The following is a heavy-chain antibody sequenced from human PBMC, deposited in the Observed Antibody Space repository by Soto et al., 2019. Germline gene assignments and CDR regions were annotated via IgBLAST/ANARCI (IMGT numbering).Heavy chain of an antibody. D-gene: IGHD3-3*01. Sequence: HPGGSLRLSCAASGFTFSGYAMSWVRQAPGKGLEWVSAISGSGGSTYYADSVKGRFTISRDNSKNTLYLQMNSLRAEDTAVYYCVEYYDFWSGPDEYYYYGMDVWGQGTTVTVSS. CDR3: VEYYDFWSGPDEYYYYGMDV. CDR1: GFTFSGYA. CDR2: ISGSGGST. V-gene: IGHV3-23*01. J-gene: IGHJ6*02.